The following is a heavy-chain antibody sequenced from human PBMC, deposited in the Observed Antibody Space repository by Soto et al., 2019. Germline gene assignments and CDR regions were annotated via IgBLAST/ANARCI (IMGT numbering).Heavy chain of an antibody. CDR1: GFTFSSYA. J-gene: IGHJ4*02. V-gene: IGHV3-23*01. Sequence: GGSLRLSCAASGFTFSSYAMSWVRQAPGKGLEWVSAISGSGGSTYYADSVKGRFTISRDNSKNTLYLQMNSLRAEDTAVYYCAKGVWRAVAVGYFDYWGQGTLVTVSS. CDR2: ISGSGGST. D-gene: IGHD6-19*01. CDR3: AKGVWRAVAVGYFDY.